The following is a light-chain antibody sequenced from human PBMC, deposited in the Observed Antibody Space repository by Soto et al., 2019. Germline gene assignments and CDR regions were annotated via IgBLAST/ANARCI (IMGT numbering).Light chain of an antibody. V-gene: IGKV1-5*01. CDR1: QSISSW. CDR3: QQCNTFWT. Sequence: DIQMTQSPSTLSASLGDRVTITCRASQSISSWLAWYQQKPGKAPKXLIYDVSSLESGVPSRFTGSGSGTEFTLTISSLQPDDFATYYCQQCNTFWTFGQGTKVDIK. CDR2: DVS. J-gene: IGKJ1*01.